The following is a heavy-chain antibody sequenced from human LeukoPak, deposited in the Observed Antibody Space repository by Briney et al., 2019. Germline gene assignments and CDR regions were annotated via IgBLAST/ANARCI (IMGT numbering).Heavy chain of an antibody. V-gene: IGHV3-15*01. Sequence: GGSLGLSCAASGFTFDTYSMNWVRQAPGKGLEWVGRIKSKTDGGTTDYAAPVKGRFTISRDDSKNTLYLRMNSLKTEDTAVYYCTTDSAPEFDWLCSRDAFDIWVQGTMVTVSS. CDR1: GFTFDTYS. J-gene: IGHJ3*02. D-gene: IGHD3-9*01. CDR3: TTDSAPEFDWLCSRDAFDI. CDR2: IKSKTDGGTT.